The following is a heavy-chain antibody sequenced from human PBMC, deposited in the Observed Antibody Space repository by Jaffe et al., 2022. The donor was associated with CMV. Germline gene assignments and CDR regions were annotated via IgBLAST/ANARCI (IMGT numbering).Heavy chain of an antibody. CDR3: AKAGESFKLIRAFVD. J-gene: IGHJ4*02. Sequence: EVQLFESGGDLVQPEGSLRLSCAASGFTFDDFAMYWVRQAPGKGLEWVSAISRSADSKYYADSVKGRFTISRDNSKNTLYLQMNSLRSDDAGVYYCAKAGESFKLIRAFVDWGQGTLVSVSS. CDR1: GFTFDDFA. V-gene: IGHV3-23*01. CDR2: ISRSADSK. D-gene: IGHD1-1*01.